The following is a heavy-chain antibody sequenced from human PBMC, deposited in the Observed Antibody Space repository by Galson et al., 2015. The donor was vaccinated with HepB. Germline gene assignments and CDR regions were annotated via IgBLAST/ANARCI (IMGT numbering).Heavy chain of an antibody. D-gene: IGHD3-9*01. Sequence: SVKVSCKASGYTFSNFAIAWVRQAPGQGLEWMGWISAHNDNTNYVQTVQGRLTMTTDTSTSTAYMELKNLRSDDTAIYYCARGMPYILSGKWPTRFDSWGQGTLVTVSS. V-gene: IGHV1-18*01. CDR1: GYTFSNFA. CDR2: ISAHNDNT. CDR3: ARGMPYILSGKWPTRFDS. J-gene: IGHJ5*01.